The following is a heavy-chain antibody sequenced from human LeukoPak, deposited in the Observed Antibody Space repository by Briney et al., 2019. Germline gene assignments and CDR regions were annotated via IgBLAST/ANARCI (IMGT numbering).Heavy chain of an antibody. J-gene: IGHJ6*02. V-gene: IGHV4-39*07. CDR2: IYDTGSA. Sequence: SETLSLTCSVSGGSVSGTGYYWGWIRQPPGKGLEWIANIYDTGSAYYSPSLKTRVTISLDAANNQVSLNLKSVTAADTAVYYCARGRRITMVRGRHGMDVWGQGTTVTVSS. D-gene: IGHD3-10*01. CDR1: GGSVSGTGYY. CDR3: ARGRRITMVRGRHGMDV.